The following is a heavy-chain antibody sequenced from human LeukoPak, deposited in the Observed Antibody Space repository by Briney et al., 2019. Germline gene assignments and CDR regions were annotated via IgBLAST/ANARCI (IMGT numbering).Heavy chain of an antibody. CDR3: ARDRAVAGTGWFDP. CDR1: GGSISSYY. J-gene: IGHJ5*02. CDR2: IYYSGST. Sequence: SETLSLTCTVSGGSISSYYWSWIRQPPGKGLEWIGYIYYSGSTNYNPSLKSRVTISVDTSQNQFSLKLSSVTAADTAVYYCARDRAVAGTGWFDPWGQGTLVTVSS. D-gene: IGHD6-19*01. V-gene: IGHV4-59*12.